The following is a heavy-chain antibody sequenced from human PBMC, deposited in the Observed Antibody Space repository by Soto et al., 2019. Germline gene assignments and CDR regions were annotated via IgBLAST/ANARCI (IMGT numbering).Heavy chain of an antibody. J-gene: IGHJ4*02. D-gene: IGHD3-10*01. CDR3: ARDTYGFFDY. CDR2: INGGNGNT. V-gene: IGHV1-3*01. Sequence: ASVKVSCKASGYTFTNYAMHWVRQAPGQRLEWMGWINGGNGNTKYSPKLQDRVTITRDTSASTAYMELSSLRAEDTAIYYCARDTYGFFDYWGQGTPVTVSS. CDR1: GYTFTNYA.